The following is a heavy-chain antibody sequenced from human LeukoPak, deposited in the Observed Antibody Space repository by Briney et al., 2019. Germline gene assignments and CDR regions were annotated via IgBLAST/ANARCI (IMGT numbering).Heavy chain of an antibody. D-gene: IGHD6-13*01. V-gene: IGHV4-34*01. J-gene: IGHJ5*02. CDR1: GGSFSGYY. CDR3: ARGKRAYSRHLPGFAVGSDWFDP. Sequence: SETLSLTCAVYGGSFSGYYWSWIRQPPGKGLEWIGEINHSGSTNYNPSLKSRVTISVDTSKNQFSLKLSPVTAADTAVYYCARGKRAYSRHLPGFAVGSDWFDPWGQGTLVTVSS. CDR2: INHSGST.